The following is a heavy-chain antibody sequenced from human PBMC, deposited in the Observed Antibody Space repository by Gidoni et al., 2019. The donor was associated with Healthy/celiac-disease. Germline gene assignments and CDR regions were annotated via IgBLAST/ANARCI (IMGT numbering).Heavy chain of an antibody. CDR3: AKDPVVGYGNNWFDP. V-gene: IGHV3-23*01. J-gene: IGHJ5*02. CDR1: GFTFGSYA. Sequence: EVQLLASGGGLVQPGGSLRLSCAASGFTFGSYAMSWVRQAPGKGLEWVSAISGSGGSTYYADSVKGRFTISRDNSKNTLYLQMNSLRAEDTAVYYCAKDPVVGYGNNWFDPWGQGTLVTVSS. CDR2: ISGSGGST. D-gene: IGHD1-26*01.